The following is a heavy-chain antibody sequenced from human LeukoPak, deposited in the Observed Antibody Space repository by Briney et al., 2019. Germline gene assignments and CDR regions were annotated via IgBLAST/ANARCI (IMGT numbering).Heavy chain of an antibody. CDR3: ARHPVMVAGGYYFDY. CDR1: GASISSYY. D-gene: IGHD2-8*01. Sequence: SETLSLTCNVSGASISSYYWSWIRQSPGKGLEWIGYMYYNGTTNYNPSLKSRVAISGDTSKKQFSLKLTSVTAADTAVYYCARHPVMVAGGYYFDYWGQGALVTVSS. V-gene: IGHV4-59*08. J-gene: IGHJ4*02. CDR2: MYYNGTT.